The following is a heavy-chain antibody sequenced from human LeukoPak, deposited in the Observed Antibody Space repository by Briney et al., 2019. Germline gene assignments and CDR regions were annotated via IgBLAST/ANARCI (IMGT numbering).Heavy chain of an antibody. Sequence: GRSLRLSCAASGFTFDDYAMHWVRQAPGKGLEWVSGISWNSGSIGYADSVKGRFTISRDNAKNSLYLQMNSLRAEDTALYYCAKGSLNIFTVTRYNPFDYWGQGTLVTVSS. V-gene: IGHV3-9*01. J-gene: IGHJ4*02. D-gene: IGHD4-17*01. CDR1: GFTFDDYA. CDR2: ISWNSGSI. CDR3: AKGSLNIFTVTRYNPFDY.